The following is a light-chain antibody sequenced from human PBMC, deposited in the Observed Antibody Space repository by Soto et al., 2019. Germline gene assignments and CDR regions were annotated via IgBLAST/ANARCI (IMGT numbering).Light chain of an antibody. CDR1: QGIGSW. Sequence: DIQMTQSPSFVSASVGDRVSITCRASQGIGSWLAWYQQKPGTAPKLLIYSVSSLQSGVPSRFSGSGSWTDFTLTISSLQPEDFATYYCQQGSTFPTFGQGTKVEVK. CDR3: QQGSTFPT. V-gene: IGKV1-12*01. J-gene: IGKJ1*01. CDR2: SVS.